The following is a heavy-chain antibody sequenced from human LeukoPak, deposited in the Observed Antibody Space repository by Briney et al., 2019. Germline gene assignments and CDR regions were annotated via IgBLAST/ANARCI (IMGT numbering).Heavy chain of an antibody. V-gene: IGHV3-30-3*01. J-gene: IGHJ4*02. CDR3: ARDMGQQASY. CDR2: ISYDGSNK. CDR1: GFTFSSYA. D-gene: IGHD6-13*01. Sequence: GGFLRLSCAASGFTFSSYAMSWVRQAPGKGLEWVAVISYDGSNKYYADSVKGRFTISRDNSKNTLYLQMNSLRAEDTAVYYCARDMGQQASYWGQGTLVTVSS.